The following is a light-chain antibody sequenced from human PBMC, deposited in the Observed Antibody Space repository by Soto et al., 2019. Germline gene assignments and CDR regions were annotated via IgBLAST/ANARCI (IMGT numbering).Light chain of an antibody. CDR2: EVS. CDR3: SSYTTTNTYV. Sequence: HSALTQPASVSGSPGPSITIACTGTSSDVGGYNYVSWSERHPGRAAKLIVYEVSKPPSGVANRFSGSKYGNTASLTISGLPAXXEXDYYCSSYTTTNTYVFGTGTKVTVL. CDR1: SSDVGGYNY. J-gene: IGLJ1*01. V-gene: IGLV2-14*01.